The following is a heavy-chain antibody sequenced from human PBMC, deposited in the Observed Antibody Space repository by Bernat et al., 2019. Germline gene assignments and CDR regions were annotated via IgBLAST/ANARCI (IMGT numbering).Heavy chain of an antibody. V-gene: IGHV4-59*01. D-gene: IGHD6-19*01. J-gene: IGHJ4*02. CDR1: GGSISSDY. CDR3: ARGGQSGWYYFDY. CDR2: IYYSGST. Sequence: QVQLQESGPGLVKPSETLSLTCTVSGGSISSDYWSWIRQPPGTGLEWIGYIYYSGSTNYNPSLKSRITISVDTSKNQFSLKLSSVTAADTAVYYCARGGQSGWYYFDYWGQGTLVTVSS.